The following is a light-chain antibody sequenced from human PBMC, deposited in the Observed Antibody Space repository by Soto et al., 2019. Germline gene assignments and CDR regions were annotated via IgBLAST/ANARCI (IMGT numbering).Light chain of an antibody. J-gene: IGLJ2*01. CDR3: QSYDSSLSVV. CDR1: SSNIGAGYD. Sequence: QSVLTQPPSVSGAPGQWVTISCTGSSSNIGAGYDVHWYQQLPGTAPKLLIYGNSNRPSWVPDRFSGSKSGTSASLAITGLQAEDEADYYCQSYDSSLSVVFGGGTKLTVL. V-gene: IGLV1-40*01. CDR2: GNS.